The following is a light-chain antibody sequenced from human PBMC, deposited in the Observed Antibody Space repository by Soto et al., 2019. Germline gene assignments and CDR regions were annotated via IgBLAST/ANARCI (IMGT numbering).Light chain of an antibody. CDR3: SSYAGSNTIV. V-gene: IGLV2-8*01. CDR2: EVT. CDR1: SRDVGGYNY. J-gene: IGLJ2*01. Sequence: QSALTQPPSASGSPGQSVTVSCTGTSRDVGGYNYVSWYQQHPGKAPKLMIYEVTKRPSGVPDRFSVSKSGNTASLTVSGLQAEDEADYYCSSYAGSNTIVFGGGTKLTVL.